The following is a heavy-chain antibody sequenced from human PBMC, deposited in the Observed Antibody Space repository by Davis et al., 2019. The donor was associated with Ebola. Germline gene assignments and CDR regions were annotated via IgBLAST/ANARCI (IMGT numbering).Heavy chain of an antibody. CDR1: GGSISSGDYY. V-gene: IGHV4-30-4*01. J-gene: IGHJ6*02. CDR2: IYYSGST. D-gene: IGHD2-8*01. CDR3: AKGMSRSAYYAMDV. Sequence: MPSETLSLTCTVSGGSISSGDYYWSWIRQPPGKGLEWIGYIYYSGSTYYNPSLKSRVTISVDTSKNQFSLKLSSVTAADTAVYYCAKGMSRSAYYAMDVWGQGTTVTVSS.